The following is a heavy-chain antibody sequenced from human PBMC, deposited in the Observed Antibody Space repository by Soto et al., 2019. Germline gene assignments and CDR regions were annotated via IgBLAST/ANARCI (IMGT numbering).Heavy chain of an antibody. CDR1: GYSFTSYW. CDR3: ATPYCSGGSCYSDAFDI. J-gene: IGHJ3*02. D-gene: IGHD2-15*01. V-gene: IGHV5-51*01. CDR2: IYPGDSDT. Sequence: PGESQKISCKGSGYSFTSYWSGWVRQMPGKGLEWMGIIYPGDSDTRYSPSFQGQVTISADKSISTAYLQWSSLKASDTAMYYCATPYCSGGSCYSDAFDIWGQGTMVTVSS.